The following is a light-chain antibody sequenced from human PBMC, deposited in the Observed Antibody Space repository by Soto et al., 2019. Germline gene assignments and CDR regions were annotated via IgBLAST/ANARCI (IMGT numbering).Light chain of an antibody. J-gene: IGKJ2*01. CDR3: LQTDSVPYT. Sequence: DIQMTQSPSSLSASVGDRVTLTCRASQSISSYLNWYQLKPGRPPKLLLYFASSLQAGVPSRFSGAGSETDFTLTITDLHPEDCTSYFCLQTDSVPYTFGQGT. V-gene: IGKV1-39*01. CDR1: QSISSY. CDR2: FAS.